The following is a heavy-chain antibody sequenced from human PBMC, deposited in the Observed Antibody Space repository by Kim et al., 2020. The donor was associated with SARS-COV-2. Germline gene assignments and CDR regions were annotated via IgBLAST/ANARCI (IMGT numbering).Heavy chain of an antibody. D-gene: IGHD2-2*01. CDR2: IIPLFETT. CDR1: GGYFNNSA. CDR3: AKVGRGPAPYYGLDF. Sequence: SVKVSCKASGGYFNNSAFSWVRQAPGQGLEWMGTIIPLFETTNYAQKFQDRVTITADESTSTAYMDLSSLRSDDTAVYYCAKVGRGPAPYYGLDFWGQGTTVTVSS. J-gene: IGHJ6*02. V-gene: IGHV1-69*13.